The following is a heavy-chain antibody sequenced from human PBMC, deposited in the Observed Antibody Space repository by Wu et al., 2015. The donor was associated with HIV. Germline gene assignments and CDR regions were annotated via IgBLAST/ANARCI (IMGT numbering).Heavy chain of an antibody. Sequence: QVQLVQSGAEVKKPGSSIRVSCKASGGTIGNFAISWVRQAPGQGLEWMGGIIPIFHSTNYIRKFQGRITISADESTNAAYLELTSLRSEDTAIYYCAKAGFPSANTDMVAALDSWGQGTLITVSS. CDR3: AKAGFPSANTDMVAALDS. CDR2: IIPIFHST. J-gene: IGHJ4*02. CDR1: GGTIGNFA. V-gene: IGHV1-69*13. D-gene: IGHD5-18*01.